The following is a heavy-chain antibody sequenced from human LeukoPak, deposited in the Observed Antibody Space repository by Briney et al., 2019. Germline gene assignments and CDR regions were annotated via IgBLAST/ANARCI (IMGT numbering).Heavy chain of an antibody. J-gene: IGHJ4*02. V-gene: IGHV3-21*01. D-gene: IGHD3-3*01. Sequence: GGSLRLSCAASGFTFSSYSMNWVRQAPGKGLEWVSSISSSSSYIYYADSVKGRFTISRDNAKNSLYLQMNSLRAEDTAVYYCARGRDYDFWSGYFNDWGQGTLVTVFS. CDR3: ARGRDYDFWSGYFND. CDR1: GFTFSSYS. CDR2: ISSSSSYI.